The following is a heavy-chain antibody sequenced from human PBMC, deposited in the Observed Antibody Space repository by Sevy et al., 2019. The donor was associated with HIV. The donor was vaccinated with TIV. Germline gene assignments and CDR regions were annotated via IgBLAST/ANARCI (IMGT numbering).Heavy chain of an antibody. J-gene: IGHJ2*01. Sequence: SETLSLTCAVSGGSFSGFSWNWIRQPPGKGLEWIGEVNHYSPSLKSRATISLDTSKNQFSLKLHSVTAADTAFYCWARGVEGVVPSPILGLGPWSKYWSFDLWGRGTLVTVSS. CDR3: ARGVEGVVPSPILGLGPWSKYWSFDL. D-gene: IGHD2-2*02. V-gene: IGHV4-34*01. CDR2: VNH. CDR1: GGSFSGFS.